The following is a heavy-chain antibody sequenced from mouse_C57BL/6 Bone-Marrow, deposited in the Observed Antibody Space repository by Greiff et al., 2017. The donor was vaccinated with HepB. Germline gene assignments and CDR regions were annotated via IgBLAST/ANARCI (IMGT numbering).Heavy chain of an antibody. V-gene: IGHV1-18*01. D-gene: IGHD2-4*01. Sequence: VQLQQSGPELVKPGASVKIPCKASGYTFTDYNMDWVKQSHGKSLEWIGDINPNNGGTIYNQKFKGKATLTVDKSSSTAYMELSSLTSEDTAVYYCGRTLSDYGYFDYWGQGTTLTVSS. CDR3: GRTLSDYGYFDY. CDR1: GYTFTDYN. J-gene: IGHJ2*01. CDR2: INPNNGGT.